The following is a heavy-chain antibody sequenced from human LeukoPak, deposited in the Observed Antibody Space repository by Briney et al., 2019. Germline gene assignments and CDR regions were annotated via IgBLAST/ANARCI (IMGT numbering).Heavy chain of an antibody. CDR2: IYHSGST. Sequence: SQTLSLTCAVSGGSISSGGYSWSWIRQPPGKGLEWIGYIYHSGSTYYNPFLKSRVTISVDRSKNQFSLKLSSVTAADTAVYYCASRDLRDDRRGYYFDYWGQGTLVTVSS. CDR3: ASRDLRDDRRGYYFDY. D-gene: IGHD5-24*01. J-gene: IGHJ4*02. V-gene: IGHV4-30-2*01. CDR1: GGSISSGGYS.